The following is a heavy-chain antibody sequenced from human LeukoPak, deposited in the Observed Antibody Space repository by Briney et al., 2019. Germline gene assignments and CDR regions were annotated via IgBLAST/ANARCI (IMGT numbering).Heavy chain of an antibody. CDR1: GFTVITND. V-gene: IGHV3-53*01. CDR2: LYSDGNT. CDR3: ARGVEPLAANSLAY. D-gene: IGHD1-14*01. Sequence: GGSVRLSCAASGFTVITNDMTWVRQAPGKGLEWVSVLYSDGNTKYADSVQGRFTISRDNSKNTLYLEMNSLSPDDTAVYYCARGVEPLAANSLAYWGQGTLVTVSS. J-gene: IGHJ4*02.